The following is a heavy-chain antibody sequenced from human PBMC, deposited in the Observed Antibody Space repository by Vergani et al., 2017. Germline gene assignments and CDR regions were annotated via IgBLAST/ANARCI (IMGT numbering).Heavy chain of an antibody. V-gene: IGHV1-2*02. CDR3: ARPTTDYDY. Sequence: QVQLVQSWAEVNKPGASVKVPCKASGYTFTGYYMNWVRQASGQGLEWMGWINPNSGGTNYAQQFQGRVTMTRDTSISTAYMELSRLRSDDTAVYYCARPTTDYDYWGQGTLVTVSS. CDR2: INPNSGGT. J-gene: IGHJ4*02. D-gene: IGHD1-26*01. CDR1: GYTFTGYY.